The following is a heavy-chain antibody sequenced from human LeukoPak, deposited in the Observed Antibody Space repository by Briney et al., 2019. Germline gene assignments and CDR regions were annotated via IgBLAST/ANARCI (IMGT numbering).Heavy chain of an antibody. J-gene: IGHJ3*02. Sequence: SETLSLTCTVSGGSISSGSYYWSWIRQPAGKGLEWIGRIYYSGSTNYNPSLKSRVTISVDTSKNQFSLKLSSVTAADTAVYYCARAAAGPRAGYAFDIWGQGTMVTVSS. CDR3: ARAAAGPRAGYAFDI. D-gene: IGHD6-13*01. CDR1: GGSISSGSYY. CDR2: IYYSGST. V-gene: IGHV4-61*10.